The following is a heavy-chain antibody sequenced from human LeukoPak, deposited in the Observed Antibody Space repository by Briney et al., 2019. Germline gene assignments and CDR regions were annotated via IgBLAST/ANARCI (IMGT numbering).Heavy chain of an antibody. CDR3: ARVVATWAYYMDV. D-gene: IGHD1-1*01. V-gene: IGHV4-30-4*08. CDR2: IYVRGTT. Sequence: PSQTLSLTCTVSGAPISSGDYYWPWIRQTPGKGLEWIGYIYVRGTTFYSASLKSRASISRDTSKNQFSLNLNSVTAADTAVYYCARVVATWAYYMDVWGKGTSVTVSS. CDR1: GAPISSGDYY. J-gene: IGHJ6*03.